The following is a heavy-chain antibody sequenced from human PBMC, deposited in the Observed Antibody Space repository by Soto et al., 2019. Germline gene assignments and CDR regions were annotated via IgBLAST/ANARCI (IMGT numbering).Heavy chain of an antibody. V-gene: IGHV3-23*01. CDR1: GFTFSSYA. Sequence: GGSLRLSCVASGFTFSSYAMTWVRQAPGKGLEWVAVVSIGGSTHYADSVRGRFTISRDNSKNTLSLQMNSLTAEDTAVYFCAKRRGAGGHFDYWGQGALVTVSS. D-gene: IGHD2-15*01. J-gene: IGHJ4*02. CDR2: VSIGGST. CDR3: AKRRGAGGHFDY.